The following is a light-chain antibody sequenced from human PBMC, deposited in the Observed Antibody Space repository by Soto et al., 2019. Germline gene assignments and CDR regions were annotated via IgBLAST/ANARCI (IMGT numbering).Light chain of an antibody. CDR1: SSNIGYNA. CDR3: QSYDSRLSDYV. CDR2: GND. J-gene: IGLJ1*01. Sequence: QSVLTQPPSASGTPGQRVTLSCSGSSSNIGYNAVNWYQQLPGTAPKLLIYGNDNRPSGVPDRFSGSKSGTSASLAITGLQAEDGADYYCQSYDSRLSDYVFGAGTKLTVL. V-gene: IGLV1-40*01.